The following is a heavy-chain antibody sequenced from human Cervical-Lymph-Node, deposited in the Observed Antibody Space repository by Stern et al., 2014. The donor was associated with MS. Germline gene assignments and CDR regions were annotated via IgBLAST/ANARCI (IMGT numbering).Heavy chain of an antibody. Sequence: QVQLQESGPGLVKPSETLSLTCTVSGGSITNRDYWGWIRQSPGKGLEWIGSVYYSGITYYRPSLKSRATISIDTFRKQLFLRLTSVAATDTAVYFCARGVTAVTNYVPNWCFDLWGRGTLVTVSS. CDR3: ARGVTAVTNYVPNWCFDL. V-gene: IGHV4-39*02. CDR1: GGSITNRDY. D-gene: IGHD4-11*01. J-gene: IGHJ2*01. CDR2: VYYSGIT.